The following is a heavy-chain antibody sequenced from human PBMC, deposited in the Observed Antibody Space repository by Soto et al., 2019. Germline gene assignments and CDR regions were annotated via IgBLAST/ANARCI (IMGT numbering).Heavy chain of an antibody. CDR3: AGGRGLLQPFDY. CDR1: GYTLPNYA. V-gene: IGHV1-3*02. Sequence: ASVKVSCKASGYTLPNYAIHWVRQAPGQRLEWIGWSNTDNGYTKSSQDFQGRVTIAWDTSARTAYMELSSLRSDDMAVYYCAGGRGLLQPFDYWGQGTLVTVPQ. J-gene: IGHJ4*02. D-gene: IGHD2-15*01. CDR2: SNTDNGYT.